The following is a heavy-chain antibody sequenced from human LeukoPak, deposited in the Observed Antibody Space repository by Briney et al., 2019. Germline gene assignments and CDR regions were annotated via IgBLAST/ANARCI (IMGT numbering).Heavy chain of an antibody. CDR3: AVQEMATTPLLDY. CDR2: IIPIFGTA. CDR1: GGTFSSYA. J-gene: IGHJ4*02. Sequence: SVNVSCKASGGTFSSYAISWVRQAPGQGLEWMGGIIPIFGTANYAQKFQGRVTITADESTSTAYMELSSLRSEDTAVYYCAVQEMATTPLLDYWGQGTLVTVSS. V-gene: IGHV1-69*13. D-gene: IGHD5-24*01.